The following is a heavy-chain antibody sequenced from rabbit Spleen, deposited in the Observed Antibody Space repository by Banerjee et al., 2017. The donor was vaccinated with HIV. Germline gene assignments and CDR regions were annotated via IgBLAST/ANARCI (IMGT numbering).Heavy chain of an antibody. D-gene: IGHD6-1*01. Sequence: QEQLEESGGDLVKPEGSLTLTCTASGFSFSSYYYMCWVRQAPGKGLEWIGCTNPGNANTWYASWAKGRFTISSHNAQNTLYLQLSSLTAADTATYFCVRDQAGDGGYGDGNLWGPGTLVTVS. J-gene: IGHJ4*01. CDR2: TNPGNANT. CDR3: VRDQAGDGGYGDGNL. CDR1: GFSFSSYYY. V-gene: IGHV1S45*01.